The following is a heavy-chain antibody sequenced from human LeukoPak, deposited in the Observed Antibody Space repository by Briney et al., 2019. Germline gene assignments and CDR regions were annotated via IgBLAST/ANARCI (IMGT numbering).Heavy chain of an antibody. CDR2: IYHSGST. D-gene: IGHD5-18*01. Sequence: MTSETLSLTCTVSGYSISSGYYWGWIRQPPGKGLEWIGSIYHSGSTYYNPSLKSRVTISVDTSKNQFSLKLSSVIAADTAVYYCARIQLWLDYWGQGTLVTVSS. CDR3: ARIQLWLDY. CDR1: GYSISSGYY. V-gene: IGHV4-38-2*02. J-gene: IGHJ4*02.